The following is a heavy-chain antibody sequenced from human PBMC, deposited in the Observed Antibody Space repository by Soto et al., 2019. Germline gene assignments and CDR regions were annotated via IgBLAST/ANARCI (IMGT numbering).Heavy chain of an antibody. CDR3: ARHLAAGDL. V-gene: IGHV1-46*01. J-gene: IGHJ4*02. D-gene: IGHD2-21*01. CDR2: INPTGGST. CDR1: GYIFINYY. Sequence: QVHLVQSGAEVKKPGASVKVSCKASGYIFINYYIHCVRQAPGHGLEWMAIINPTGGSTNYAQKFEGIVTLTMDTSTSTVYMELSSLTSEDTAMYCCARHLAAGDLWGQGTLVTVSS.